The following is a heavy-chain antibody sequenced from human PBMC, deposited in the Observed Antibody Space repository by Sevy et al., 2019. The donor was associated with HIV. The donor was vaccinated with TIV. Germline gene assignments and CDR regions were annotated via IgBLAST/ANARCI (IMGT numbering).Heavy chain of an antibody. CDR3: ARMGIVVVPAAGFDP. Sequence: GGSLRLSCAASGFTFSSYSMNWVRQAPGKGLEWVSSISSSSSDIYYADSVKGRFTISRDNAKNSLYLQMNSMRAEDTAVYYCARMGIVVVPAAGFDPWGQGTLVTVSS. V-gene: IGHV3-21*01. CDR1: GFTFSSYS. D-gene: IGHD2-2*01. J-gene: IGHJ5*02. CDR2: ISSSSSDI.